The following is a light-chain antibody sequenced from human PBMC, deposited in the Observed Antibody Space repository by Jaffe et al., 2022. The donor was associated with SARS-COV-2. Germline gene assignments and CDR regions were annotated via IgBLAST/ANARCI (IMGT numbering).Light chain of an antibody. CDR2: KNN. J-gene: IGLJ1*01. CDR1: SNNVGNQG. Sequence: QAGLTQPPSVSKGLRQTATLTCTGNSNNVGNQGAAWLQQHQGHPPKLLSYKNNNRPSGISERFSASRSGNTASLTIAGLQPEDEADYYCSAWDSSLSALVFGTGTKVTVL. CDR3: SAWDSSLSALV. V-gene: IGLV10-54*04.